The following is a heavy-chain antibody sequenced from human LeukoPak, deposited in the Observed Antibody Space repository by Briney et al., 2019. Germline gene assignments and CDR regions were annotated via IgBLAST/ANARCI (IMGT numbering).Heavy chain of an antibody. CDR2: IYYSGST. CDR3: ARSTIFGVVTLDY. D-gene: IGHD3-3*01. J-gene: IGHJ4*02. V-gene: IGHV4-59*12. CDR1: GGSISSFY. Sequence: PSETLSLTCSVSGGSISSFYWSWIRQPPGKGLEWIAYIYYSGSTNYNPSLKSRVTISVDTSKNQFSLKLRSVTAADTAVYYCARSTIFGVVTLDYWGQGNLVTVSS.